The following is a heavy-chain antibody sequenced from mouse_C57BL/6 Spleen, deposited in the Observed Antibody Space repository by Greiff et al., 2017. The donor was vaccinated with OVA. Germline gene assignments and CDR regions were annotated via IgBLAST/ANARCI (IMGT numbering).Heavy chain of an antibody. Sequence: EVQGVESGGGLVQPKGSLKLSCAASGFTFNTYAMHWVRQAPGKGLEWVARIRSKSSNYATYYADSVKDRFTISRDDSQSMLYLQMNNLKTEDTAMYYCVRDHGSSFWFAYWGQGTLVTVSA. CDR2: IRSKSSNYAT. V-gene: IGHV10-3*01. CDR1: GFTFNTYA. CDR3: VRDHGSSFWFAY. D-gene: IGHD1-1*01. J-gene: IGHJ3*01.